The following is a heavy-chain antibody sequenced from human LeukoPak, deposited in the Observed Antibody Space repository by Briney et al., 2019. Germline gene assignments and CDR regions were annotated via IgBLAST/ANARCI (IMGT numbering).Heavy chain of an antibody. J-gene: IGHJ4*02. Sequence: SETLSLTCAVYGGSFSGYYWSWIRQPPGKGLEWIGRIYTSGSNIYNPSLKSRLTMSADTSKNQFSLKLNSVTAADTAVYYCARETVAGTFGYWGQGTRVTVSS. CDR2: IYTSGSN. CDR3: ARETVAGTFGY. D-gene: IGHD6-19*01. V-gene: IGHV4-4*07. CDR1: GGSFSGYY.